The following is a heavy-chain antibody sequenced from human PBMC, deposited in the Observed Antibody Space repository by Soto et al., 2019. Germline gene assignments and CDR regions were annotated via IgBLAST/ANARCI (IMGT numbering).Heavy chain of an antibody. CDR1: GFTFSDYY. V-gene: IGHV3-11*01. CDR3: ARDQDSSSSGECSWFDP. CDR2: ISSSGSTI. D-gene: IGHD6-6*01. J-gene: IGHJ5*02. Sequence: GGSLRLSCAASGFTFSDYYMSWIRQAPGKGLKWVSYISSSGSTIYYADSVKGRFTISRDNAKNPLYLQMNSLRAEDTAVYYCARDQDSSSSGECSWFDPWGQGTLVTVSS.